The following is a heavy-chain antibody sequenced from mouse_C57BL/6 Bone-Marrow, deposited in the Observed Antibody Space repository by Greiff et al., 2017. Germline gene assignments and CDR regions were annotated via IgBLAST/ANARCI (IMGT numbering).Heavy chain of an antibody. CDR2: IDPSDSET. V-gene: IGHV1-52*01. Sequence: QVQLQQPGAELVRPGSSVKLSCKASGYTFTSYWMHWVKQRPIQGLEWIGNIDPSDSETHYNQKFKDKATLTLDKATSTAYMQLSSLTSEDSAVYYCSSCTLNWDHFDYWGQGTTLTVSS. D-gene: IGHD4-1*02. CDR1: GYTFTSYW. CDR3: SSCTLNWDHFDY. J-gene: IGHJ2*01.